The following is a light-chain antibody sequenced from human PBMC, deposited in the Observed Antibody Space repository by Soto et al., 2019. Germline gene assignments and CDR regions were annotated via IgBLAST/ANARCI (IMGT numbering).Light chain of an antibody. CDR3: MIWTSNAYV. Sequence: QAVVTQPPSSSASPGESARLTCTLPSDINVGSYNIYWYQQKPGSPPRYLLYYDSDSDKGQGSGVTSRFSGSKDASANTGILLISGLQSEDEADYYCMIWTSNAYVFGTGTKLTVL. J-gene: IGLJ1*01. CDR2: YDSDSDK. CDR1: SDINVGSYN. V-gene: IGLV5-37*01.